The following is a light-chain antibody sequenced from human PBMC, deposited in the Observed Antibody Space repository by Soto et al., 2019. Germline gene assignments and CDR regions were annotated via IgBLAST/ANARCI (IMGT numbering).Light chain of an antibody. CDR3: SSSTTRSTLV. CDR2: EVT. J-gene: IGLJ1*01. V-gene: IGLV2-14*01. CDR1: SSDVGGYNY. Sequence: QSALTQPASVSASPGQSVTISCAGTSSDVGGYNYVSWYQQRPGRAPKLMIYEVTYRPSGVSNRFSGSTSANTASLTISGLQDEDEADYYCSSSTTRSTLVFGTGTKLTVL.